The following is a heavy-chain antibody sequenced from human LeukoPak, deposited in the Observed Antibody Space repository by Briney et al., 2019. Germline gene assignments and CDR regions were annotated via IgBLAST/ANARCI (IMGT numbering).Heavy chain of an antibody. CDR1: GFTFSSYA. CDR3: AKSLLSGSYRWFDP. Sequence: PGGSLRLSCAAPGFTFSSYAMSWVRQGPGKGLEWVSGISGSGGTTYYADSVKGRFTISRDNTKSTLYLQMDSLRAEDTAVYYCAKSLLSGSYRWFDPWGQGTLVTVSS. CDR2: ISGSGGTT. D-gene: IGHD1-26*01. V-gene: IGHV3-23*01. J-gene: IGHJ5*02.